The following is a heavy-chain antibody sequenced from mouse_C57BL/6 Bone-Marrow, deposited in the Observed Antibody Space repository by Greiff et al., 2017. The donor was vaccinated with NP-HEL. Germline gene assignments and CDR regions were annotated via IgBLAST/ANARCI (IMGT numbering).Heavy chain of an antibody. CDR1: GYTFTGYW. Sequence: VQLQESGAELMKPGASVKLSCKATGYTFTGYWIEWVKQRPGHGLEWIGEILPGSGSTNYNEKFKGKATFTADTSSNTAYMQLSSLTTEDSAIYYVSSWITTLDVYYFYYWGHGTTLSVSS. D-gene: IGHD1-1*01. J-gene: IGHJ2*01. V-gene: IGHV1-9*01. CDR3: SSWITTLDVYYFYY. CDR2: ILPGSGST.